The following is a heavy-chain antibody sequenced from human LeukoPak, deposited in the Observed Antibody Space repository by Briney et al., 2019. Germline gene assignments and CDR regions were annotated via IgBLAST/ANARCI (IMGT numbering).Heavy chain of an antibody. J-gene: IGHJ6*02. Sequence: GGSLRLSCAASGFTFSSYAMSWVRQAPGKGLEWVANIKQDGREKYYVDSVKGRFTISRDNAKNSLYLQMNSLRAEDTAVYYCARVRSSSWSYYYYYYGMDVWGQGTTVTVSS. CDR2: IKQDGREK. CDR3: ARVRSSSWSYYYYYYGMDV. CDR1: GFTFSSYA. D-gene: IGHD6-13*01. V-gene: IGHV3-7*01.